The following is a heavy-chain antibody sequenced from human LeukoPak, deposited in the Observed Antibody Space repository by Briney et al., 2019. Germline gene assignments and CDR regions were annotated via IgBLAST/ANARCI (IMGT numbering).Heavy chain of an antibody. CDR2: IYYSGST. CDR1: GGSISSSSYY. D-gene: IGHD2-15*01. Sequence: SETLSLTCTVSGGSISSSSYYWGWIRQPPGKGLEWIGSIYYSGSTYYNPFLKSRVTISVDTSKNQFSLKLSSVTAADTAVYYCARSYCSGGSCYVGWGQGTLVTVSS. CDR3: ARSYCSGGSCYVG. J-gene: IGHJ4*02. V-gene: IGHV4-39*01.